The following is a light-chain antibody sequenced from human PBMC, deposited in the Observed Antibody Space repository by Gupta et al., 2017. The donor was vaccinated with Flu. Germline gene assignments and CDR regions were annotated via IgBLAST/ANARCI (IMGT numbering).Light chain of an antibody. CDR1: HYPGSGC. Sequence: TPSSSPTHYPGSGCLAWYQQKPGQAPSLLMYDASARAAEIPYRFTGSGSRADFTLTIRGLEAEDIASYYCQQYDTALPTFGPGTKVDVK. J-gene: IGKJ3*01. V-gene: IGKV3-20*01. CDR2: DAS. CDR3: QQYDTALPT.